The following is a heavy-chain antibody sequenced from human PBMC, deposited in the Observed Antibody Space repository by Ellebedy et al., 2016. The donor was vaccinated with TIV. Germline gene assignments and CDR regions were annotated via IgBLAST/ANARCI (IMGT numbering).Heavy chain of an antibody. J-gene: IGHJ4*02. D-gene: IGHD6-13*01. Sequence: GESLKISCTTSGYTFTTHGVSWVRQAPGQGLEWMGWVSGYNGNTQYAQKFQGRVTMTKDTSTTTAYMELRSLRSDDTAVYYCARDPGSWLTDYWGQGTLVTVSS. CDR2: VSGYNGNT. V-gene: IGHV1-18*04. CDR3: ARDPGSWLTDY. CDR1: GYTFTTHG.